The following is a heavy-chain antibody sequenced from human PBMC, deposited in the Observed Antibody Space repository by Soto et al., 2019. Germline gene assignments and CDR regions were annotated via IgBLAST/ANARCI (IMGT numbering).Heavy chain of an antibody. CDR1: GGSFSGYY. D-gene: IGHD3-10*01. CDR3: AREANYYGSGSYYNVWGYYGMDV. J-gene: IGHJ6*02. Sequence: SETLSLTCAVYGGSFSGYYWSWIRQPPGKGLEWIGEINHSGSTNYNPSLKSRVTISVDTSKNQFSLKLSSVTAADTAVYYCAREANYYGSGSYYNVWGYYGMDVWGQGTTVTVSS. V-gene: IGHV4-34*01. CDR2: INHSGST.